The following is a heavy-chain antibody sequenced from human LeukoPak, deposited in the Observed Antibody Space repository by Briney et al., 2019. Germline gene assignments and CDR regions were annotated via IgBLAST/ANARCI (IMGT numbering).Heavy chain of an antibody. CDR2: IFWNDDK. J-gene: IGHJ3*02. Sequence: SGPTLVNPTQTLTLTCTFSGFSLSTSGVGVGWIRQPPGKALEWLAIIFWNDDKRYSPSLKSRLTITKDTSKNQVVLTMTNTDPVDTATYYCAHRWSRFCSSTNCQGDTFDIWGQGTMVTVSS. D-gene: IGHD2-2*01. V-gene: IGHV2-5*01. CDR1: GFSLSTSGVG. CDR3: AHRWSRFCSSTNCQGDTFDI.